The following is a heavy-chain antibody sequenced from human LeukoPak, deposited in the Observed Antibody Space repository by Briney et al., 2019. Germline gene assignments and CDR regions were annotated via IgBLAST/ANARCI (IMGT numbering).Heavy chain of an antibody. CDR1: RFTFSSYA. V-gene: IGHV3-23*01. J-gene: IGHJ4*02. CDR2: ISASGGST. D-gene: IGHD2-2*01. Sequence: GGSLRLSCAASRFTFSSYAMSWVRQAPGQGLEAVSAISASGGSTYYADSVQGRFTISRDNSKNTLYLQINSLRAEDTAVYYCPKDLTRGQLRTLDYWGQGTLVTVSS. CDR3: PKDLTRGQLRTLDY.